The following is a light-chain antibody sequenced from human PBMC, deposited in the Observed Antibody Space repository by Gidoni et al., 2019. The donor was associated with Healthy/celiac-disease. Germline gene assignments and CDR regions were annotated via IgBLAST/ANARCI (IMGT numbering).Light chain of an antibody. V-gene: IGLV2-14*01. Sequence: QSALTQPASVSGSPGQSITISCTGPSSDVGGYNYVSWYQQHPGKAPKHMIYEVSNRPSGVSNRFSGSKSGNTASLTISGLQAEDEADYYRSSYTSSSTYVVFGGGTKLTVL. CDR3: SSYTSSSTYVV. CDR2: EVS. CDR1: SSDVGGYNY. J-gene: IGLJ2*01.